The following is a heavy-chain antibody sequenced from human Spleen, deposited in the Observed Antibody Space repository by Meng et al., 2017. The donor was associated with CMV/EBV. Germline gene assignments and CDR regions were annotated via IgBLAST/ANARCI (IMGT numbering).Heavy chain of an antibody. CDR1: GFTFSTYD. V-gene: IGHV3-13*01. Sequence: GGSLRLSCAASGFTFSTYDMHWVRQTTGKGLEWVSATGTHVDTYYADSVKGRFTVSREDAKNSFYLQMNSLRAEDTAVYYCARGPSEHSAYLDYWGQGTLVTVSS. CDR3: ARGPSEHSAYLDY. CDR2: TGTHVDT. J-gene: IGHJ4*02. D-gene: IGHD1-14*01.